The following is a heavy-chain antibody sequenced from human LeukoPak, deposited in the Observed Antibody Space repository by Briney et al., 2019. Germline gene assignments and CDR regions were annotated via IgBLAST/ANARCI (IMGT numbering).Heavy chain of an antibody. Sequence: PSETLSLTCTVSGGSISSGGYYWSWIRQHPGKGLEWLGYIYYSGSTYYNPSLKSRVTISLDTSKNQFSLKLSSVTAADTAVYYCARDDVGYCSSTSCYTNGMDVWGQGTTVTVSS. V-gene: IGHV4-31*03. J-gene: IGHJ6*02. CDR2: IYYSGST. CDR1: GGSISSGGYY. CDR3: ARDDVGYCSSTSCYTNGMDV. D-gene: IGHD2-2*02.